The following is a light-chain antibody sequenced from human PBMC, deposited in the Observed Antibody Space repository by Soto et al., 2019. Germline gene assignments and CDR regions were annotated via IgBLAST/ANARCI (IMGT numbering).Light chain of an antibody. CDR2: DVN. Sequence: QSALTQPASVSGPPGQSITISCTGTSSDVGGYNYVSWYQQHPGKAPKLMIYDVNYRPSGVSNRFSGSKSGNTASLTISGLQAEDEADYYCTSYTSSYTRVFGGGTKVTVL. CDR1: SSDVGGYNY. V-gene: IGLV2-14*01. J-gene: IGLJ2*01. CDR3: TSYTSSYTRV.